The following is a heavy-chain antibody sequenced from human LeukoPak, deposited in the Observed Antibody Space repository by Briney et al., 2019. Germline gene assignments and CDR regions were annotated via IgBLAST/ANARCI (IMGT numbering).Heavy chain of an antibody. J-gene: IGHJ4*02. CDR3: ARDQYDFWSGYYGGSLDY. CDR1: AFTFSSYS. V-gene: IGHV3-21*01. D-gene: IGHD3-3*01. CDR2: ISSSSSYI. Sequence: GGSLSLSCLASAFTFSSYSMNWVRQAPGKGLEWVSSISSSSSYIYYADSVKGRFTISRNNAKNSLYLQMNSLRAEDTAVYYCARDQYDFWSGYYGGSLDYWGQGTLVTVSS.